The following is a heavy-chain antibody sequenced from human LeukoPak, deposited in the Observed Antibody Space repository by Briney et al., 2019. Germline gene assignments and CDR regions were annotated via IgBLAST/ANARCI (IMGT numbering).Heavy chain of an antibody. D-gene: IGHD1-26*01. CDR1: GFTFSNYC. Sequence: GGSLRLSCAASGFTFSNYCMSWVRQAPGKGLEWVGNINEDGSVKYYVDSVKGRFTISRDNAKNSLYLQMNNLRAEDTAVYYCARDLGASQHLSWFGPWGQGTLVTVSS. J-gene: IGHJ5*02. CDR2: INEDGSVK. CDR3: ARDLGASQHLSWFGP. V-gene: IGHV3-7*05.